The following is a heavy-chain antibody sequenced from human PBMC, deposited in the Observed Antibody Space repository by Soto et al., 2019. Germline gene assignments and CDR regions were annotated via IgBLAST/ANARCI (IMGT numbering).Heavy chain of an antibody. CDR2: MNPNSGNT. D-gene: IGHD7-27*01. Sequence: ASVKVSCKASGYTFTSYDINWVRQATGQGLEWMGWMNPNSGNTGYAQKFQGRVTMTRNTSISTAYMELSSLRSEDTAVYYCARNWGSRYYYYYYKDVWGKGTTVTVSS. V-gene: IGHV1-8*01. CDR3: ARNWGSRYYYYYYKDV. CDR1: GYTFTSYD. J-gene: IGHJ6*03.